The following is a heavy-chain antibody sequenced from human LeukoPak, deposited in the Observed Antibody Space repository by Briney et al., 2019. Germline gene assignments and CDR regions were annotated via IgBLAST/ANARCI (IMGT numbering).Heavy chain of an antibody. V-gene: IGHV4-59*01. Sequence: SSETLSLTCTVSGGSISSYYWSWIRQPPGKGLEWIGYIYYSGSTNYNPSLKSRVTISVDTSKNRFSLKLSSVTAADTAVYYCARSYSSSYLPYDYWGQGTLVTVSS. J-gene: IGHJ4*02. CDR3: ARSYSSSYLPYDY. CDR2: IYYSGST. CDR1: GGSISSYY. D-gene: IGHD6-13*01.